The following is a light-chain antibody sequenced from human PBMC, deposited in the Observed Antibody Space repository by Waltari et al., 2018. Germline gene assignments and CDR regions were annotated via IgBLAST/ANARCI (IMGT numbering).Light chain of an antibody. Sequence: DIQMTQSPSTLSASVGDRVTITCRASQSISSWLAWYQQKPGNAPNLLIYKASTLESGVPSRFSGSGSGTEFTLTISSLQPDDFATYYCQHYDNYPITFGQGTRLEIK. CDR2: KAS. V-gene: IGKV1-5*03. CDR1: QSISSW. J-gene: IGKJ5*01. CDR3: QHYDNYPIT.